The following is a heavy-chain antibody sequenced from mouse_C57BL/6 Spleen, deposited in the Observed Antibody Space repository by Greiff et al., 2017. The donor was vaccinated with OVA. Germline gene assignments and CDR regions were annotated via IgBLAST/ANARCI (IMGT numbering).Heavy chain of an antibody. V-gene: IGHV5-17*01. D-gene: IGHD1-1*01. CDR3: ARVLRYYYAMDY. CDR2: ISSGSSTI. CDR1: GFTFSDYG. J-gene: IGHJ4*01. Sequence: EVHLVESGGGLVKPGGSLKLSCAASGFTFSDYGMNWVRQAPERGLEWVAYISSGSSTIYYADTVKGRFTISRDNAKNTLFLQMTSLRSEDTAMYYCARVLRYYYAMDYWGQGTSVTVSS.